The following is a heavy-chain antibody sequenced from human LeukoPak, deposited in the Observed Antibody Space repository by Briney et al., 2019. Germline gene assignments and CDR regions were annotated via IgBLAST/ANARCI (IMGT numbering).Heavy chain of an antibody. CDR3: AKESGKFDY. V-gene: IGHV3-43*02. J-gene: IGHJ4*02. Sequence: GGSLRLSWVASGLNFGESAMHWVRQAPGKGLEWVSLISADGGSAFSADSVKGRFSISRDNSKNSLYLQMDSLRSEDTAMYYCAKESGKFDYWGQGTLVVVSS. CDR1: GLNFGESA. CDR2: ISADGGSA.